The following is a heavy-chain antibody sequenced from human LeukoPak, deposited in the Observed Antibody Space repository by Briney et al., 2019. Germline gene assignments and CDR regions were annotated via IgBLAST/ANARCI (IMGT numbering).Heavy chain of an antibody. D-gene: IGHD3-10*01. CDR3: ARHGSRRGAWFDP. CDR2: IKQDGSEN. CDR1: GFTFNNYW. V-gene: IGHV3-7*01. Sequence: GRSLRLSCAASGFTFNNYWMNWVRQAPGKGLEWVANIKQDGSENPYVDSVKGRFTISRDNAKNSLYLQMNSLRAEDTAVYYCARHGSRRGAWFDPWGQGTLVTVSS. J-gene: IGHJ5*02.